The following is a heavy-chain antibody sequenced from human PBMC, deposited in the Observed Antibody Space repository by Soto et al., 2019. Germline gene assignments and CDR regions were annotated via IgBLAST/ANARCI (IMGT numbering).Heavy chain of an antibody. V-gene: IGHV3-30-3*01. CDR3: ARALKDSSGYSQGWFDP. CDR1: GFTFSTYA. CDR2: ISYDGSNK. Sequence: QVQLVESGGGVVQPGRSLRLSCAASGFTFSTYALHWVRQAPGKGLEWVAVISYDGSNKYYADSGKGRFTISRDNSNNTLYLQIDGLRAADTAVYYCARALKDSSGYSQGWFDPWGQGTLVTVSS. D-gene: IGHD3-22*01. J-gene: IGHJ5*02.